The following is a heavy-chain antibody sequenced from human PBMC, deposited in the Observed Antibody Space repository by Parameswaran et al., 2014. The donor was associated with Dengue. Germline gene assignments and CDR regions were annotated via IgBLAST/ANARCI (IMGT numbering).Heavy chain of an antibody. Sequence: RWIRQPPGKGLEWIGEINHSGSTNYNPSLKSRVTISVDTSKNQFSLKLSSVTAADTAVYYCARGKKDCSSTSWSTWIQLCKRDWFDPWGQGTLVTVSS. J-gene: IGHJ5*02. CDR3: ARGKKDCSSTSWSTWIQLCKRDWFDP. D-gene: IGHD2-2*01. V-gene: IGHV4-34*01. CDR2: INHSGST.